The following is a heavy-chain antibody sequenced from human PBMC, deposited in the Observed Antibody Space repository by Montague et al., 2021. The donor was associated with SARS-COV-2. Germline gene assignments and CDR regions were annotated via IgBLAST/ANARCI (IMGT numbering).Heavy chain of an antibody. CDR1: GASISSTNYY. CDR3: ARIINHFDRDGPPSLFDH. J-gene: IGHJ4*02. V-gene: IGHV4-61*02. CDR2: IYSSGVT. Sequence: TLSLTCTVSGASISSTNYYWSWIRQPAGKGLEWIGRIYSSGVTNHNPSLKSRVSISIDTSKNEFSLKLSSVTAADTAVYYCARIINHFDRDGPPSLFDHWGQGIRVTASS. D-gene: IGHD3-22*01.